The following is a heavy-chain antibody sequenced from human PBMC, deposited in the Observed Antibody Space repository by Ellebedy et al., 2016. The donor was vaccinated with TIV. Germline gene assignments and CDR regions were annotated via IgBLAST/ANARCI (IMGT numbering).Heavy chain of an antibody. J-gene: IGHJ3*02. Sequence: GESLKISCAASRFTFTTYAMHWVRQAPGKGLEWVAVISYNGSNKYYADSVKGRFPISRDNSKNTLYLQMNSLRAEDTAVYYCARDHVGDGYNRAFDIWGQGTMVTVSS. CDR2: ISYNGSNK. CDR3: ARDHVGDGYNRAFDI. CDR1: RFTFTTYA. D-gene: IGHD5-24*01. V-gene: IGHV3-30*17.